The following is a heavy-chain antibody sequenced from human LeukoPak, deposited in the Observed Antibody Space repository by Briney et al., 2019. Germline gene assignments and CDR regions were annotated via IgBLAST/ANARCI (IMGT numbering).Heavy chain of an antibody. V-gene: IGHV1-2*02. CDR2: INPNSGGT. CDR1: VYTFTVYY. CDR3: ARVTRDDFWSGYSLPFDY. D-gene: IGHD3-3*01. J-gene: IGHJ4*02. Sequence: GASVKVSCKASVYTFTVYYIHWVRQAPGQGPEWMGWINPNSGGTDYAPNFQGRVTMTTDTSVTTAYMELSGLRSDDTAVYYCARVTRDDFWSGYSLPFDYWGQGALVTVS.